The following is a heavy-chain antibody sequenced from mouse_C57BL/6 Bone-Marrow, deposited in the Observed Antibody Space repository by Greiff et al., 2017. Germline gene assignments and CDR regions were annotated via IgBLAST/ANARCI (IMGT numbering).Heavy chain of an antibody. J-gene: IGHJ4*01. CDR1: GYTFTSYW. Sequence: QVQLQQPGAELVKPGASVKLSCKASGYTFTSYWMHWVKQRPGQGLEWIGMIHPNSGSTNYNEKFKSKATLTVDKSSRTAYMQLSSLTSEDSAVYYCARLGDGYYDAMDYWGQGTSVTVSS. D-gene: IGHD2-3*01. CDR2: IHPNSGST. V-gene: IGHV1-64*01. CDR3: ARLGDGYYDAMDY.